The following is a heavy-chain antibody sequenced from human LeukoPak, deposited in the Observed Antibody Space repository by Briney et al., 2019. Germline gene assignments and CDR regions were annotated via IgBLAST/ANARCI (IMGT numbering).Heavy chain of an antibody. CDR1: GFTFSGSA. D-gene: IGHD4-11*01. CDR3: TRLGTTEDY. J-gene: IGHJ4*02. Sequence: GGSLRLSCAASGFTFSGSAMHWVRQASGKGLEWVCRIRSKANIYATAYAASVKGRFTISRDDSKNTAYLQMNSLKTEDTAVYYCTRLGTTEDYWGQGNLVTVSS. CDR2: IRSKANIYAT. V-gene: IGHV3-73*01.